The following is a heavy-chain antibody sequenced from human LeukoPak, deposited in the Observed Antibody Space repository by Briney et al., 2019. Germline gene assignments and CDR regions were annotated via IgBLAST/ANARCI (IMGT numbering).Heavy chain of an antibody. CDR2: INNSGAT. D-gene: IGHD3-22*01. Sequence: SETLSLTCAVYGGSFSGYYWSWIRQPPGKGLEWMAEINNSGATNYNPSLRSRVTISIDTSQNHFSLKLSSVTAADTAVYYCARVNYYDSSGTPSDYWGQGTLVTVSS. V-gene: IGHV4-34*01. J-gene: IGHJ4*02. CDR1: GGSFSGYY. CDR3: ARVNYYDSSGTPSDY.